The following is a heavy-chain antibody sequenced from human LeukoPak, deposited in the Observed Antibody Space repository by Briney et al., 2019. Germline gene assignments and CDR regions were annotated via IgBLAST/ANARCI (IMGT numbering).Heavy chain of an antibody. D-gene: IGHD1-20*01. J-gene: IGHJ4*02. V-gene: IGHV3-23*01. Sequence: GGSLRLSCAASGFTFSSYAMSWVRQAPGKGLEWVSAISGSGGSTYYADSVKGRFTISRDNSKNTLYLQMNSLRAEDTAVYYCAKDSRYSDGGYYFDYWGQGTLVTVSS. CDR2: ISGSGGST. CDR1: GFTFSSYA. CDR3: AKDSRYSDGGYYFDY.